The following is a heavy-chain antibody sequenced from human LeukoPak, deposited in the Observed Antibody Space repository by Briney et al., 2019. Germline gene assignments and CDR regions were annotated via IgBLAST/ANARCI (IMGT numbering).Heavy chain of an antibody. Sequence: SVKVSCKASGGTFSSFAISWVRQAPGQGLEWMGGIIPIFGTANYAQKFQGRVTITTDESTSTAYMELSSLRSEDTAVYYCASTYDSSGYYSPCWFDPWGQGTLVTVSS. V-gene: IGHV1-69*05. CDR3: ASTYDSSGYYSPCWFDP. CDR1: GGTFSSFA. J-gene: IGHJ5*02. D-gene: IGHD3-22*01. CDR2: IIPIFGTA.